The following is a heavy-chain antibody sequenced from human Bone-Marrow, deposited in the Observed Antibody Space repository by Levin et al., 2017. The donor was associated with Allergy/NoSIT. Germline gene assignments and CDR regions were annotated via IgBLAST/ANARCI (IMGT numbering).Heavy chain of an antibody. CDR2: ISSSSYI. J-gene: IGHJ6*02. Sequence: LSLTCAASGFTFSNYAMNWVRQAPGKGLEWVSSISSSSYIYYADSLKGRFTISRDNAKNSLYLQMNSLRAEDTAVYYCARGYNILTGYYNSSYYYYDMDVWGQGTTVTVSS. D-gene: IGHD3-9*01. V-gene: IGHV3-21*01. CDR1: GFTFSNYA. CDR3: ARGYNILTGYYNSSYYYYDMDV.